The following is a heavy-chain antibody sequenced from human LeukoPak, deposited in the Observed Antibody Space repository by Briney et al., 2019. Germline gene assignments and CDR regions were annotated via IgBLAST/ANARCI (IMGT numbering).Heavy chain of an antibody. V-gene: IGHV5-51*01. CDR1: GSTFTSNW. J-gene: IGHJ4*02. CDR2: IYPRDSDT. Sequence: GESLKISCKGSGSTFTSNWIGWVRQLPGKGLEWMGIIYPRDSDTVYSPSFQGQVTMSVDKSISTAYLQWSSLKASDTAIYYCARRDYGGHAAYFDYWGQGTLVTVSS. D-gene: IGHD4-23*01. CDR3: ARRDYGGHAAYFDY.